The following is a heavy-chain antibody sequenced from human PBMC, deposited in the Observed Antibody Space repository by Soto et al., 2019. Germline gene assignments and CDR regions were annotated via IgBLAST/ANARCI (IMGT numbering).Heavy chain of an antibody. CDR2: ISSSSSTI. V-gene: IGHV3-48*02. J-gene: IGHJ6*02. D-gene: IGHD2-2*02. Sequence: GGSLRLSCAASGFTFSSYSMNWVRQAPGKGLEWVSYISSSSSTIYYADSVKDRFTISRDNAKNSLYLQMNSLRDEDTAVYYCARDRRDCSSTSCYTVDYYYYGMDVWGQGTTVTVSS. CDR1: GFTFSSYS. CDR3: ARDRRDCSSTSCYTVDYYYYGMDV.